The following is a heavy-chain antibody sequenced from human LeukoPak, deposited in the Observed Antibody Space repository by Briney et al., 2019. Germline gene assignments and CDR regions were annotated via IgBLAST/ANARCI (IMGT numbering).Heavy chain of an antibody. CDR3: ARLPCYHYYMDV. Sequence: SETLSLTCSVSGGSISSSSYYWGWSRQTPGKGLEWIGMIYYSGSTYYNPSLKSRVTISKDTSKNQFSLKVTSLTAADTAVYFCARLPCYHYYMDVWGKGTTVTVSS. V-gene: IGHV4-39*01. CDR2: IYYSGST. J-gene: IGHJ6*03. CDR1: GGSISSSSYY.